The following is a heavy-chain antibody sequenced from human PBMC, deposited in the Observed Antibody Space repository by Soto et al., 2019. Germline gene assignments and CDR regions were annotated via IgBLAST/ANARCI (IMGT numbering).Heavy chain of an antibody. Sequence: SETLSLTCTVSGGSVSSGDYFWSWLRQSPGKRLEWIAYIYYSGSTNYDPSLKSRATISVDTSKSQVSLTLTSMTAADAALYYCARSPNYYYYGFDVWGQGTAVTVSS. CDR3: ARSPNYYYYGFDV. CDR2: IYYSGST. J-gene: IGHJ6*02. V-gene: IGHV4-61*08. D-gene: IGHD3-10*01. CDR1: GGSVSSGDYF.